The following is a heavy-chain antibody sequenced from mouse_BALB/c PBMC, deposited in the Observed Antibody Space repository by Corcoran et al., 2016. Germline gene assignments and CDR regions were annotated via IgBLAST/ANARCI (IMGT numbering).Heavy chain of an antibody. CDR2: IDPENGNT. D-gene: IGHD1-1*01. V-gene: IGHV14-1*02. CDR3: HLTTVVEAY. CDR1: GFNIKDYY. Sequence: EVQLQQSGAELVRPGALVKLSCKASGFNIKDYYMHWVKQRPEQGLEWIGWIDPENGNTIYDPKFQGKASITADTSSNTAYLQLSSLTSEDTAVYYRHLTTVVEAYWGQGTLVTVSA. J-gene: IGHJ3*01.